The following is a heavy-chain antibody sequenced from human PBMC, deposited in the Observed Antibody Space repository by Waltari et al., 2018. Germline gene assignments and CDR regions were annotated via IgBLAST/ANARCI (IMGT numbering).Heavy chain of an antibody. J-gene: IGHJ2*01. CDR2: ISADGRSR. D-gene: IGHD3-10*01. CDR3: AKADFGNPYWFFDL. V-gene: IGHV3-23*01. Sequence: EGQLLESGGGLVQTGGSLRLSCAASGFMFSIYPMTWVRQAPGKELEWVSTISADGRSRNYADSVKGRFTISRDNSKNILDLQMNTLRAEDTAVYFCAKADFGNPYWFFDLWGRGTLLTVSS. CDR1: GFMFSIYP.